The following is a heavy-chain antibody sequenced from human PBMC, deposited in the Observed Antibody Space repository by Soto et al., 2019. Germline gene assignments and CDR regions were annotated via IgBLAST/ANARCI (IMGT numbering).Heavy chain of an antibody. D-gene: IGHD2-15*01. CDR2: ISGSTSYS. CDR1: GFTFSDYY. J-gene: IGHJ4*02. CDR3: ARDSHSGPHYFDY. Sequence: GGSLRLSCAASGFTFSDYYMSWIRQAPGKGLEWVSYISGSTSYSNYADSVKGRFTISRDNAKNSLFLQMNRLRAEDTAIYYCARDSHSGPHYFDYWGQGTLVTVSS. V-gene: IGHV3-11*06.